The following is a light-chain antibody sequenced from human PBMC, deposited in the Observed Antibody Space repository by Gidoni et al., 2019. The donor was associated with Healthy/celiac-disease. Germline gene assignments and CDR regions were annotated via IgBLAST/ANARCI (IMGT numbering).Light chain of an antibody. J-gene: IGKJ1*01. CDR1: QSVSSY. Sequence: EIVLTQSPATLSLSPGERATLSCRASQSVSSYLAWYQQKPGQAPRLLIYDASNRATGIPARFSGSGSGTDFTLTNSSLEPEDFAVYYCQQRSNWRGTFGQGTKVEIK. CDR3: QQRSNWRGT. V-gene: IGKV3-11*01. CDR2: DAS.